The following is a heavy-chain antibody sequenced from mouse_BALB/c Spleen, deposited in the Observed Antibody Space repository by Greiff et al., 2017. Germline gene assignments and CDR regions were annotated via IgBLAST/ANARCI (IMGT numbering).Heavy chain of an antibody. V-gene: IGHV5-17*02. D-gene: IGHD1-1*01. CDR1: GFTFSSFG. Sequence: EVQRVESGGGLVQPGGSRKLSCAASGFTFSSFGMHWVRQAPEKGLEWVAYISSGSSTIYYADTVKGRFTISRDNPKNTLFLQMTSLRSEDTAMYYCAREGYYYGSSYCAMDYWGQGTSVTVSS. CDR3: AREGYYYGSSYCAMDY. CDR2: ISSGSSTI. J-gene: IGHJ4*01.